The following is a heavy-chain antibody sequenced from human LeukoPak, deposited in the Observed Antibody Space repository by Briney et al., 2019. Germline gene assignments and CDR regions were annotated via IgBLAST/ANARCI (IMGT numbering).Heavy chain of an antibody. CDR3: TRSLLGGDNF. J-gene: IGHJ4*02. CDR2: INTDGRTT. Sequence: GESLRLSCAASGFTFSRYWMHWVRQAPGKGLVWVSRINTDGRTTSYADSVKGRFTVSRDNAKSTLYLQMNSLRAEDTAIYFCTRSLLGGDNFWGQGALVTVSS. V-gene: IGHV3-74*01. D-gene: IGHD2-21*01. CDR1: GFTFSRYW.